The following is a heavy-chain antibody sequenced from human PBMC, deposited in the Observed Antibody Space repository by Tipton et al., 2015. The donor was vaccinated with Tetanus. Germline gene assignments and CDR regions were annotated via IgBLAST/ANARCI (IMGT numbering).Heavy chain of an antibody. D-gene: IGHD3-9*01. CDR2: IYNTGNA. CDR1: GGSISSTNYY. Sequence: TLSLTCTVSGGSISSTNYYWGWIRQPPGKGLEWIGSIYNTGNAYYNPALTSRVTMSVDTSKIQFSLRLRSVTAADTAVYYCARLGYDILTGYHYDSWGQGTLVTVSS. CDR3: ARLGYDILTGYHYDS. V-gene: IGHV4-39*01. J-gene: IGHJ4*02.